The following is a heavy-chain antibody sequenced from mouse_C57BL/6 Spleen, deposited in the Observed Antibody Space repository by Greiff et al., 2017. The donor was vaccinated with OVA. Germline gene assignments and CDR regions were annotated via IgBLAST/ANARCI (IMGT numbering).Heavy chain of an antibody. J-gene: IGHJ3*01. CDR3: ASCYYYGSSPFAY. CDR1: GYSITSGYY. Sequence: EVKLQESGPGLVKPSQSLSLTCSVTGYSITSGYYWNWIRQFPGNKLEWMGYISYDGSNNYNPSLKNRISITRDTSKNQFFLKLNSVTTEDTATYYCASCYYYGSSPFAYWGQGTLVTVSA. CDR2: ISYDGSN. D-gene: IGHD1-1*01. V-gene: IGHV3-6*01.